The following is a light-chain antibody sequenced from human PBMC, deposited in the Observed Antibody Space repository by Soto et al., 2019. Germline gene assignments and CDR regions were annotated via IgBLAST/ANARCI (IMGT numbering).Light chain of an antibody. V-gene: IGKV3-11*01. J-gene: IGKJ3*01. Sequence: EIVLTQSPATLSLSPGERATLSCRASQSVSRYLAWYQQKPGQAPRLLIYDASNRATGIPARFSGSGSGTDFTLTISSLEPEDFAVYYCQQRSNWSLFTFGPGTKVDIK. CDR3: QQRSNWSLFT. CDR2: DAS. CDR1: QSVSRY.